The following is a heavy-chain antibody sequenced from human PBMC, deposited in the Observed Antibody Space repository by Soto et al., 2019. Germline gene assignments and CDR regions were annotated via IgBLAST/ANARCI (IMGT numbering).Heavy chain of an antibody. CDR3: ARVKIAAAGITLDY. CDR2: INPSGGST. CDR1: GYTFTSYY. J-gene: IGHJ4*02. V-gene: IGHV1-46*01. D-gene: IGHD6-13*01. Sequence: ASVKVSCKASGYTFTSYYMHWVRQAPGQGLEWMGIINPSGGSTSYAQKFQGRVTMTRDTSISTAYMELSRLRSDDTAVYYCARVKIAAAGITLDYWGQGTLVTVYS.